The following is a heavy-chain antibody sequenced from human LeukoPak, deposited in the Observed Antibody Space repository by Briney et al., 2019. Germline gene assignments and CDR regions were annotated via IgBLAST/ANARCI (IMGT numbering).Heavy chain of an antibody. Sequence: GGSLRLSCAASGFTFSSYEMNWVRQAPGKGLEGVSYISSSGSTIYYADSVKGRFTISRDNAKNSLYLQLNNLRAEDTAVYFCAREGYYGSGLYYYYYMDVWGGGTTVTVSS. D-gene: IGHD3-10*01. CDR1: GFTFSSYE. J-gene: IGHJ6*03. CDR3: AREGYYGSGLYYYYYMDV. CDR2: ISSSGSTI. V-gene: IGHV3-48*03.